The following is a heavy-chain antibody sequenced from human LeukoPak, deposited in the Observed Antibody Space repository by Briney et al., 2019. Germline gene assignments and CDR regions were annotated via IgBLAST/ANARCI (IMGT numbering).Heavy chain of an antibody. D-gene: IGHD3-10*01. CDR1: GFTFSGSA. Sequence: GGSLRLSCAASGFTFSGSALHWVRQASGKGLEWVGRIRSKPNNYATAYAASVKGRFTISRDDSKNTAYLQMNSLKTEDTAVYYCSPSGSFYFDYWGQGTLVTVPS. V-gene: IGHV3-73*01. CDR2: IRSKPNNYAT. CDR3: SPSGSFYFDY. J-gene: IGHJ4*02.